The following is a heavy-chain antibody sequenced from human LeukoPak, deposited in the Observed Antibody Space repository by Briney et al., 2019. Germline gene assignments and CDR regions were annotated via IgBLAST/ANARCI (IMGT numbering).Heavy chain of an antibody. V-gene: IGHV3-7*01. J-gene: IGHJ4*02. CDR2: IKQDGSDK. CDR3: TRDSTYHYLCGFDY. D-gene: IGHD3-16*01. Sequence: GGSLRLSCAASGFSFSSYWMNWVRQAPGKGLEWVASIKQDGSDKYYVDSVKGRFTISRDNAKNLLYLQMNSLRAEDTAVYHCTRDSTYHYLCGFDYWGQGTLVTVSS. CDR1: GFSFSSYW.